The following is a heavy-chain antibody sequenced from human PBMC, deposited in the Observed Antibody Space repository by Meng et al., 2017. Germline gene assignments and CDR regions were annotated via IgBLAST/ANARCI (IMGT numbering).Heavy chain of an antibody. CDR1: GGSSSSSNW. D-gene: IGHD3-22*01. Sequence: GRRQWLGAGLGKPPGTLSLTCAVSGGSSSSSNWWSWVRQPPGKGLEWIGEIYHSGSTNYNPSLKSRVTISVDKSKNQFSLKLSSVTAADTAVYYCARAGVGYYDSSGPYSYWGQGTLVTVSS. V-gene: IGHV4-4*03. CDR2: IYHSGST. CDR3: ARAGVGYYDSSGPYSY. J-gene: IGHJ4*02.